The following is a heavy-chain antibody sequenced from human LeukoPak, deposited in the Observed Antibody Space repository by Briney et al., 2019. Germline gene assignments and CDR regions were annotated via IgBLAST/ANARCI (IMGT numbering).Heavy chain of an antibody. D-gene: IGHD6-19*01. V-gene: IGHV4-30-4*08. CDR3: ARGRGQWLVYYFDY. CDR2: IYYSGST. CDR1: GGSISSRSYY. J-gene: IGHJ4*02. Sequence: SETLSLTCTVSGGSISSRSYYWGWIRQPPGKGLEWIGYIYYSGSTYYNPSLKSRVTISVDTSKNQFSLKLNSVTAADTAVYYCARGRGQWLVYYFDYWGQGTLVTVSS.